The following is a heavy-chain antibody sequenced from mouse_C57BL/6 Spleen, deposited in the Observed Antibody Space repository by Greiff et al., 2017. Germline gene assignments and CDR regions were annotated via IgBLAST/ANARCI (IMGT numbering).Heavy chain of an antibody. CDR2: INPNYGTT. Sequence: VHVKQSGPELVKPGASVKISCKASGYSFTDYNMNWVKQSNGKSLEWIGVINPNYGTTSYNQKFKGKATLTVDQSSSTAYMQLNSLTSEDSAVYYCARNYDYGYAMDYWGQGTSVTVSS. D-gene: IGHD2-4*01. J-gene: IGHJ4*01. V-gene: IGHV1-39*01. CDR1: GYSFTDYN. CDR3: ARNYDYGYAMDY.